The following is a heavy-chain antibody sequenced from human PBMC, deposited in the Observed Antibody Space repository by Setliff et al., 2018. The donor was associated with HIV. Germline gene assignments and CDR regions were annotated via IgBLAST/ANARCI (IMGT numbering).Heavy chain of an antibody. CDR3: ARDLASSYFDF. J-gene: IGHJ4*02. CDR2: VYFSGDA. D-gene: IGHD3-16*01. V-gene: IGHV4-59*01. Sequence: SETLSLTCTVSGAPIDRFFWSWIRQPPGMGLEWIGNVYFSGDATYNPSLKTRVTISIQTSRSQFSLTLRSVTAADTATYYCARDLASSYFDFWGQGALVTVSS. CDR1: GAPIDRFF.